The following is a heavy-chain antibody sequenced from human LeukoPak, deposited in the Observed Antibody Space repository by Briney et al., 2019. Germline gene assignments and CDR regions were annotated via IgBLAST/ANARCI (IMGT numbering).Heavy chain of an antibody. J-gene: IGHJ6*02. CDR1: GFTFSSYA. V-gene: IGHV3-23*01. CDR3: AKGTWRQLVTYYYYYGMDV. Sequence: GGSLRLSCAASGFTFSSYAMSWVRQAPGKGLEWVSAISGSGGSTYYADSVKGRFTISRDNSKNTLYLQMNSLRAEDTAVYYCAKGTWRQLVTYYYYYGMDVWGQGTTVTVSS. D-gene: IGHD6-13*01. CDR2: ISGSGGST.